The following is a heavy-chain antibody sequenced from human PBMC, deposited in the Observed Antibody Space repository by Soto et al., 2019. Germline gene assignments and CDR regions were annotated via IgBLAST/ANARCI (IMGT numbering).Heavy chain of an antibody. V-gene: IGHV3-30*18. CDR3: VKAGQYYYDSSDYYGMVV. CDR2: ISYDGSSK. D-gene: IGHD3-22*01. CDR1: GFSFSNYG. Sequence: HPGGSLRLSCAASGFSFSNYGMHWVRQAPGKGLEWVAVISYDGSSKYYADSVKGRCTISRDNSKNTLYLQMNSLRAEDTAVYYNVKAGQYYYDSSDYYGMVVWGQGTTVTVSS. J-gene: IGHJ6*02.